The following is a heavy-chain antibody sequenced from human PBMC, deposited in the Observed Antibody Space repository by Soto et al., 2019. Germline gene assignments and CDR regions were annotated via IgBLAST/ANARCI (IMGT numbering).Heavy chain of an antibody. D-gene: IGHD3-16*02. J-gene: IGHJ5*02. CDR3: ARDRSVGLRLGGLSLSNWFDP. V-gene: IGHV1-2*02. Sequence: WASVKVSCKASGYTFTGYYMHWVRQAPGQGLEWMGWINPNSGGTNYAQKFQGRVTMTRDTSISTAYMELSRLRSDDTAVYYCARDRSVGLRLGGLSLSNWFDPWGQGTLVTVSS. CDR2: INPNSGGT. CDR1: GYTFTGYY.